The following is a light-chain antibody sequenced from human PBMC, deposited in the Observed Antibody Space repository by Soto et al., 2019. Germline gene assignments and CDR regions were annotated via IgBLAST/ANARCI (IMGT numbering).Light chain of an antibody. J-gene: IGKJ4*01. CDR1: QSVSSSY. CDR2: GAS. CDR3: QQYGSSPPLT. Sequence: EIVITQSPATLSVSPGERATLSCRASQSVSSSYLAWYQQKPGQAPRLLIYGASSRATGIPDRFSGSGSGTDFTLTISRLEPEDFAVYYCQQYGSSPPLTFGGGTKVDIK. V-gene: IGKV3-20*01.